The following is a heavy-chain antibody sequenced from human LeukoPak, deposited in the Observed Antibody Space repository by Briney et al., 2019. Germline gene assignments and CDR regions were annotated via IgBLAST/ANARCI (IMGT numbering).Heavy chain of an antibody. CDR2: INIDGSSI. J-gene: IGHJ4*02. Sequence: QPGGSLSLSCAASGFTLNKFWMHWVRQAPGKGLVWFSRINIDGSSISYADSVRGRFTISRDNAKNTLYLQMNNLRAEDTAVYYCTRIPADQTFFDFWGQGTLVTVSS. D-gene: IGHD2-2*01. CDR1: GFTLNKFW. CDR3: TRIPADQTFFDF. V-gene: IGHV3-74*01.